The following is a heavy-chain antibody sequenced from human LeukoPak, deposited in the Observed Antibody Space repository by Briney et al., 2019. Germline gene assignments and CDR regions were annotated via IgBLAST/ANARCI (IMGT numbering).Heavy chain of an antibody. CDR3: AKDVVVVAATPIYYDSSGYPDY. V-gene: IGHV3-23*01. J-gene: IGHJ4*02. Sequence: GGSLRLSCAASGFTFSDYYMSWIRQAPGKGLDWVSYISGSGGSTYYADSVKGRFTISRDNSKNTLYLQMNSLRAEDTAVYYCAKDVVVVAATPIYYDSSGYPDYWGQGTLVTVSS. CDR1: GFTFSDYY. CDR2: ISGSGGST. D-gene: IGHD2-15*01.